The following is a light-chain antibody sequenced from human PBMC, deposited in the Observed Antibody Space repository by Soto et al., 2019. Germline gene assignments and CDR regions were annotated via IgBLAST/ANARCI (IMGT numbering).Light chain of an antibody. CDR3: QQYNSYPRT. J-gene: IGKJ1*01. V-gene: IGKV1-5*03. CDR1: QSIVIW. Sequence: DIQMTQSPSTLSASVGYGVTITCRASQSIVIWLAWYQQKPGKAPKLLIYKASSLESGVPSRFSGSGSGTEFTLTISSLQPDDFATYYCQQYNSYPRTIGQGTKVEIK. CDR2: KAS.